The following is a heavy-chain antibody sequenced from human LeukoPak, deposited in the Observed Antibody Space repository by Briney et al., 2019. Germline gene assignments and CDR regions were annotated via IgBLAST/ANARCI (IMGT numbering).Heavy chain of an antibody. CDR3: AKDSSSYNWGYMDV. D-gene: IGHD1-20*01. Sequence: GGSLRLSCAASGFTFSNYAMSWVRQAPGKGLEWVSIIGGSDSRTYYADSVKGRFTISRDNSKNTLYLQMNSLRAEDTAVYYCAKDSSSYNWGYMDVWGKGTTVIVSS. CDR1: GFTFSNYA. J-gene: IGHJ6*03. V-gene: IGHV3-23*01. CDR2: IGGSDSRT.